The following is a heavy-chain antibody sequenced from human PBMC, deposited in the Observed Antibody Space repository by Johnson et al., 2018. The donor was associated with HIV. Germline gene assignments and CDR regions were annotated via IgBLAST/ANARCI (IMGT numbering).Heavy chain of an antibody. D-gene: IGHD6-6*01. Sequence: VQLVESGGGLVQPGGSLRLSCAASGFTFSDHYMDWVRQAPGKGLEWVGRIKSKTDGGTTDYAAPVKGRFTISRDDSKNTLYLQMNSLKTEDTAVYYCTTLAESSSSMYAFDIWGQGTMLTVSS. V-gene: IGHV3-15*01. CDR1: GFTFSDHY. J-gene: IGHJ3*02. CDR3: TTLAESSSSMYAFDI. CDR2: IKSKTDGGTT.